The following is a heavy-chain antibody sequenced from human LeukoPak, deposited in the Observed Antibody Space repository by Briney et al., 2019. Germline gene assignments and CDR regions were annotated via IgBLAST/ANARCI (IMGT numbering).Heavy chain of an antibody. V-gene: IGHV3-30*18. J-gene: IGHJ4*02. D-gene: IGHD3-10*01. CDR1: GFTFSSYG. CDR3: AKGRNYYYGSGSH. CDR2: ISYDGSNK. Sequence: GGSLRLSCAASGFTFSSYGMHWVRQAPGKGLEWVAVISYDGSNKYYADSVKGRFSISRDNSKNTLYLQMNSLRAEDTAVYYCAKGRNYYYGSGSHWGQGTLVTVSS.